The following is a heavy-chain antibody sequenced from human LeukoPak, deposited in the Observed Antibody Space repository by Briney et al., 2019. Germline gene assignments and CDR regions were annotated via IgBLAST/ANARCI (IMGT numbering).Heavy chain of an antibody. CDR1: GGTFSRYA. CDR3: ARVHQTTAGTDY. D-gene: IGHD6-13*01. CDR2: IIPIFGTA. J-gene: IGHJ4*02. V-gene: IGHV1-69*13. Sequence: ASVKVSCKASGGTFSRYAVSWARQAPGQWLESMGGIIPIFGTANYAQKFQGRVTITADESTSTAYMELSSLRSEDTAVYYCARVHQTTAGTDYWGQGTLVTVSS.